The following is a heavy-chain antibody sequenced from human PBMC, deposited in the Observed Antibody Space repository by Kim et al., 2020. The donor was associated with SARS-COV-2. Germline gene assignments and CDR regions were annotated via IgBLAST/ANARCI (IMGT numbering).Heavy chain of an antibody. D-gene: IGHD2-8*01. Sequence: SETLSLTCTVSGGTISSNSCFWGWIRQPPGKGLEWIGQVYYSGSTSYNSSLKSRLTISVDTSKNQFSLKLSSVTATDTAIYYCARLGGDCPHGICYSTDAFDYCGQGTLVTVSS. CDR3: ARLGGDCPHGICYSTDAFDY. CDR1: GGTISSNSCF. V-gene: IGHV4-39*01. J-gene: IGHJ4*02. CDR2: VYYSGST.